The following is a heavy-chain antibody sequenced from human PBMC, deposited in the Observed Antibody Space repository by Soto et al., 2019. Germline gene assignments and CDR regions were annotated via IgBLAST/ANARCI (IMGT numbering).Heavy chain of an antibody. CDR3: AKRSSSSTFDY. D-gene: IGHD6-6*01. CDR2: ISGSDDST. V-gene: IGHV3-23*01. Sequence: EVQLLESGGGLVQPGESLRLSCAASGFTFSSYAMSWVRQAPGKGLEWVSVISGSDDSTYYADSVKGRFTISRDNSKNPLYEQRNSLRAEDTAVAYCAKRSSSSTFDYWGHGTLVTVSS. J-gene: IGHJ4*01. CDR1: GFTFSSYA.